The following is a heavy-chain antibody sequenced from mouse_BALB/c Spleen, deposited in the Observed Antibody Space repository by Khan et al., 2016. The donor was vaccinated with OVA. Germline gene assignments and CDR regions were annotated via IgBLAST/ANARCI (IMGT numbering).Heavy chain of an antibody. D-gene: IGHD2-4*01. CDR2: IWGDGST. J-gene: IGHJ4*01. Sequence: QVQLKESGPGLVAPSQSLSITCTVSGFSLISYGVNWARQPPGKGLDWLGIIWGDGSTNYHSDLRSRLSISKDNSKSQVFLKLHCLQTDDTATYYCARLIYYDYNRYGLDYWGQGTSVTVSS. V-gene: IGHV2-3*01. CDR1: GFSLISYG. CDR3: ARLIYYDYNRYGLDY.